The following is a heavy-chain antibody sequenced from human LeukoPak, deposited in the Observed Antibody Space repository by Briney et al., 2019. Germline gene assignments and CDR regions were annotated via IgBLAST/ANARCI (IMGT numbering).Heavy chain of an antibody. CDR1: GFTFSSYG. Sequence: GGSLRLSCAASGFTFSSYGMHWVRQAPGKGLEWVAFIRYHGSNKYYVDSVKGRFTISRDNSKNTLYLQMNSLRDEDTAVYYCAKDSGSYYGNWFDPWGQGTLVTVSS. V-gene: IGHV3-30*02. D-gene: IGHD1-26*01. CDR3: AKDSGSYYGNWFDP. J-gene: IGHJ5*02. CDR2: IRYHGSNK.